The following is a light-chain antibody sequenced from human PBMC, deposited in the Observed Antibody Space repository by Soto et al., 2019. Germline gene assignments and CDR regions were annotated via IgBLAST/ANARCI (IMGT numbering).Light chain of an antibody. CDR2: RNN. V-gene: IGLV1-47*01. Sequence: QSVLAQPPSASGTPGQRVTISCSGSSSNIGSNYVYWYQQLPGTAPKLLIYRNNQRPSGVPDRFSGSKSDTSASLAISGLRSEDEADYYCATWDDSLSDVVFGGGTKPTVL. CDR1: SSNIGSNY. J-gene: IGLJ2*01. CDR3: ATWDDSLSDVV.